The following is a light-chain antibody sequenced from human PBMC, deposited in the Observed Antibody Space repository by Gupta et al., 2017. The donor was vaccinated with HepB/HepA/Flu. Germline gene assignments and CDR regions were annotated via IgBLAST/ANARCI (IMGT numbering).Light chain of an antibody. Sequence: SALTQPASVSGSPGQSITISCTGTSSDVGGYNLVSWYQQHPGQAPKLMIYEVSKRPSGVSNRFSGSKSGTTASLTITGLQAEEEADYYCCSEAGSSNFVVFGGGTKLTVL. CDR1: SSDVGGYNL. J-gene: IGLJ2*01. V-gene: IGLV2-23*02. CDR3: CSEAGSSNFVV. CDR2: EVS.